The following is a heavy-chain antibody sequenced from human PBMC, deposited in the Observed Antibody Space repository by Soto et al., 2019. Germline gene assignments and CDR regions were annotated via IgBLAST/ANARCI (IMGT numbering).Heavy chain of an antibody. D-gene: IGHD2-15*01. Sequence: QVQLVESGGGVVQPGRSLRLSCAASGFTFSSYGMHWVRQAPGKGLEWVAVIWYDGSNKYYADSVKGRFTISRDNSKNTQYLQMDCLRVEDTGVYYCARYYLVGPHRVIDFWGQGTLVTVSS. J-gene: IGHJ4*02. CDR1: GFTFSSYG. CDR2: IWYDGSNK. V-gene: IGHV3-33*01. CDR3: ARYYLVGPHRVIDF.